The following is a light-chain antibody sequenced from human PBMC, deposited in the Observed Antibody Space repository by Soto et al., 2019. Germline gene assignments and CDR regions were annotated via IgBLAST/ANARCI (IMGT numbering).Light chain of an antibody. J-gene: IGKJ1*01. CDR2: GAS. Sequence: EIVMAQSPATLSVSPGESATLSCRASESVSSDLAWYQQQPGQSPRLLIYGASTRATGIPARFSASGSGTEFTLTITSLQSEDFAVYFCLPYNTWPPWTFRQRTKVNIK. V-gene: IGKV3-15*01. CDR1: ESVSSD. CDR3: LPYNTWPPWT.